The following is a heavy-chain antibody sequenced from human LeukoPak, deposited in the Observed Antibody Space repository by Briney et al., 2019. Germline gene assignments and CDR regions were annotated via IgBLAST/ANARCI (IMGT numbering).Heavy chain of an antibody. Sequence: ASVKVSCKASGYTFTGYYMHWVRQAPGQGLEWMGWINPNSGGTDYAQKFQGWVTMTRDTSISTAYMELSRLRSDDTAVYYCASGTAAGSYFDYWGQGTLVTVSS. D-gene: IGHD6-13*01. CDR1: GYTFTGYY. V-gene: IGHV1-2*04. J-gene: IGHJ4*02. CDR3: ASGTAAGSYFDY. CDR2: INPNSGGT.